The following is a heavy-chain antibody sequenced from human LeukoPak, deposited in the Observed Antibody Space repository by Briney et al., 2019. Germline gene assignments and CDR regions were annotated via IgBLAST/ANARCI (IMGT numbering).Heavy chain of an antibody. CDR3: ARPGSYYSDAFDI. CDR2: IYHSGST. D-gene: IGHD1-26*01. V-gene: IGHV4-38-2*01. Sequence: SETLSLTCAVSGYSISSGYYWGWIRQPPGKGLEWIGSIYHSGSTYYNPSLKSRVTISVDTSKNQFSLKLSSVTAADTAVYYCARPGSYYSDAFDIWGQGTMVTVSS. J-gene: IGHJ3*02. CDR1: GYSISSGYY.